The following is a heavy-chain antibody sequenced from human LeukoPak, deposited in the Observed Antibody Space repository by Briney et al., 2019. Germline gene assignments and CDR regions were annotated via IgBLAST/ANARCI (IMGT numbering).Heavy chain of an antibody. CDR2: ISSRSTYV. J-gene: IGHJ4*02. CDR1: GFTFSSYD. Sequence: GGSLRLSCAASGFTFSSYDMNWVRRAPGKGLEWVSSISSRSTYVYYADSVKGRFTISRDNSKNTLFLQMDSLRAEDTAVYYCAKDQSDYAGYYFDYWGQGTLVTVSS. CDR3: AKDQSDYAGYYFDY. V-gene: IGHV3-21*01. D-gene: IGHD4-17*01.